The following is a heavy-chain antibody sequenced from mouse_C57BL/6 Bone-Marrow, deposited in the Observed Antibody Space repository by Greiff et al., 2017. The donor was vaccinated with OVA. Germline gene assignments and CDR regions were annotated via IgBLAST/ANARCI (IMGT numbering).Heavy chain of an antibody. CDR1: GYTFTDYE. CDR3: TRSFYDYDLAWFAY. CDR2: IDPETGGT. V-gene: IGHV1-15*01. J-gene: IGHJ3*01. Sequence: QVQLQQSGAELVRPGASVTLSCKASGYTFTDYEMHWVKQTPVHGLEWIGAIDPETGGTAYNQKFKGKAILTADKSSSPAYMELRSLTSEDSAVYYCTRSFYDYDLAWFAYWGQGTLVTVSA. D-gene: IGHD2-4*01.